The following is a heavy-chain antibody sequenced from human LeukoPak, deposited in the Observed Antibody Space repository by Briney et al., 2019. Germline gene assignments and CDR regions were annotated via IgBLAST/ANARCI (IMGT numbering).Heavy chain of an antibody. CDR3: ARQRRLELPDY. J-gene: IGHJ4*02. CDR2: ISYSGNI. D-gene: IGHD3-16*01. Sequence: PSETLSLTCTVSGGSISSSTYYWGWIRQPPGKGLEWIGSISYSGNICYNPSLKSRVTISVDTSKNQFSLKLSSVTAADTAVYYCARQRRLELPDYWGQGTLVTVSS. CDR1: GGSISSSTYY. V-gene: IGHV4-39*01.